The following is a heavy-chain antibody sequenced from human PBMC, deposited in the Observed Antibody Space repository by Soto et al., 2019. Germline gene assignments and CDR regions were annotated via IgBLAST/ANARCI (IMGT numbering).Heavy chain of an antibody. CDR1: GFTFSSYD. D-gene: IGHD4-17*01. J-gene: IGHJ6*02. CDR3: ARETHYGGDMKASYYYYYGMDV. Sequence: GGSLRLSCAASGFTFSSYDMHWVRQATGKGLEWVSAIGTAGDTYYPGSVKGRFTISRENAKNSLYLQMNSLRAEDTAVYYCARETHYGGDMKASYYYYYGMDVWGQGTTVTVSS. CDR2: IGTAGDT. V-gene: IGHV3-13*01.